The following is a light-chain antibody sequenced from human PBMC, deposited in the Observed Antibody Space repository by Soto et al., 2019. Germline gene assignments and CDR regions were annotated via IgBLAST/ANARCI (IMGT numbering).Light chain of an antibody. Sequence: EIVLTQSPGTLSLSPGERATLSCRASQSVSNKYLAWYQQKPGQAPRLLIYGASNMATGIPDRFSGSGSGTDFTLTISRLEPEDFAVYYCQQYGSSGTFGQGTKVEIK. J-gene: IGKJ1*01. CDR3: QQYGSSGT. CDR2: GAS. V-gene: IGKV3-20*01. CDR1: QSVSNKY.